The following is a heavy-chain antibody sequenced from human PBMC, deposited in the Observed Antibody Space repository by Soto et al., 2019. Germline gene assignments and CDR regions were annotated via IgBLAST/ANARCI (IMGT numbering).Heavy chain of an antibody. Sequence: PGGSLRLSCAASGFAFSSHGMHWVRQAPGKGLEWVAVIVYDGSEKYYADSVKGRFTVSRDNSKNTLYLEMNSLRAEDTAVYYCARDDVYDDNGIDSWGQGA. CDR2: IVYDGSEK. D-gene: IGHD4-17*01. CDR1: GFAFSSHG. J-gene: IGHJ4*02. CDR3: ARDDVYDDNGIDS. V-gene: IGHV3-33*01.